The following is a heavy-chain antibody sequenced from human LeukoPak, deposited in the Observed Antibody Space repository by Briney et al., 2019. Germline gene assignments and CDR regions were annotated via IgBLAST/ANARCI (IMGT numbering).Heavy chain of an antibody. CDR3: ARGKGFLEWLLYDAFDV. CDR1: GFSFSIYW. J-gene: IGHJ3*01. V-gene: IGHV3-7*03. CDR2: IKADGSAK. D-gene: IGHD3-3*01. Sequence: GGSLRLSCAASGFSFSIYWMNWVRQAPGKGLEWVANIKADGSAKYYVDSVKGRFTISRDNAKNSLYLEMNSLRGEDTAVYYCARGKGFLEWLLYDAFDVWGRGTRVTVSS.